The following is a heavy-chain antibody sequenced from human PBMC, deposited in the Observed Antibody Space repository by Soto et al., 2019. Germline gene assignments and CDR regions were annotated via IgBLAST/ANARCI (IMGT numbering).Heavy chain of an antibody. D-gene: IGHD5-18*01. J-gene: IGHJ4*02. CDR2: ISYDGSKS. Sequence: QVQRVESGGGVIQPGRSLRLSCAASGFTFSTSAMHWVRQAPGKGLEWMTVISYDGSKSHYADSVKGRFTISRDNSKNTLYLQMNSLRADDTALYYCARDSYSSGYICSPREWGQGVQVTGSS. CDR1: GFTFSTSA. V-gene: IGHV3-30-3*01. CDR3: ARDSYSSGYICSPRE.